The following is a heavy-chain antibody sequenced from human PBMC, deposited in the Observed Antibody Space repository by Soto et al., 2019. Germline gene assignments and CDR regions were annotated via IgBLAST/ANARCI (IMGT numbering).Heavy chain of an antibody. CDR1: GWFFTSYD. D-gene: IGHD1-1*01. CDR3: ATFTNGTIHVDD. Sequence: GWVKEYFKYCGWFFTSYDITWVRQAPGQGLEWMGWISTTSANTNYADKFRVGVSLTTDTSTNTAYMDVRSLHSDDTAVYYCATFTNGTIHVDDWGQGTKVTVSS. V-gene: IGHV1-18*04. J-gene: IGHJ4*02. CDR2: ISTTSANT.